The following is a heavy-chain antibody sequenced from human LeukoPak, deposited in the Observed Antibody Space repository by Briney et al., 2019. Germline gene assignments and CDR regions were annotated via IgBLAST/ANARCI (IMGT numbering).Heavy chain of an antibody. CDR1: GGSISSGNYY. CDR3: ATGTYSDYYVY. J-gene: IGHJ4*02. V-gene: IGHV4-39*01. Sequence: KPSETLSLTCTVSGGSISSGNYYWGWIRQPPGKGLEWIGSISYSGSTYYNASLKSRVTISVDTSKNQFSLKLSSVAAADTAVYYCATGTYSDYYVYWGRGTLVTVSS. CDR2: ISYSGST. D-gene: IGHD5-12*01.